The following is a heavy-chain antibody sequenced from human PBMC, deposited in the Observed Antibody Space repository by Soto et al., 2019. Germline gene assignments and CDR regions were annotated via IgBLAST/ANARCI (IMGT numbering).Heavy chain of an antibody. D-gene: IGHD3-22*01. CDR3: AREQLYYYDSSGYYVHDAFDI. Sequence: QVQLVQSGAEVKKPGSSVKVSCKASGGTFSSYAISWVRQAPGQGLEWLGGIIPIFGTANYAQKFQGRVTITADKSTSTAYMGLSSLRSEDTAVYYCAREQLYYYDSSGYYVHDAFDIWGQGTMVTVSS. V-gene: IGHV1-69*06. CDR2: IIPIFGTA. CDR1: GGTFSSYA. J-gene: IGHJ3*02.